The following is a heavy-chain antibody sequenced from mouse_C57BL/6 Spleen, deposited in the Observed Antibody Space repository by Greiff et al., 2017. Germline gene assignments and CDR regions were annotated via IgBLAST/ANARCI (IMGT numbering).Heavy chain of an antibody. Sequence: VQLQQSGPELVKPGASVKIPCKASGYTFTDYNMDWVKQSHGKSLEWIGDINPNNGGTIYNQKFKGKATLTVDKSSSTAYMELRSLTSEDTAVYYCARGGYRWFAYWGQGTLVTVSA. V-gene: IGHV1-18*01. J-gene: IGHJ3*01. CDR3: ARGGYRWFAY. CDR2: INPNNGGT. D-gene: IGHD2-14*01. CDR1: GYTFTDYN.